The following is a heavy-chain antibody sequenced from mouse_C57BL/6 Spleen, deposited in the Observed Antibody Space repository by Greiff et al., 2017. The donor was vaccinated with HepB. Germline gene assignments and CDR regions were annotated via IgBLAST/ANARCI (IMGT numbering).Heavy chain of an antibody. Sequence: QVQLQQPGAELVMPGASVKLPCKASGYTFTSYWMHWVKQRPGQGLEWIGEIDPSDSYTNYNQKFKGKSTLTVDKSSSTAYMQLSSLTSEDSAVYYCARRGNSNYEGYFDYWGQGTTLTVSS. CDR1: GYTFTSYW. CDR3: ARRGNSNYEGYFDY. D-gene: IGHD2-5*01. J-gene: IGHJ2*01. CDR2: IDPSDSYT. V-gene: IGHV1-69*01.